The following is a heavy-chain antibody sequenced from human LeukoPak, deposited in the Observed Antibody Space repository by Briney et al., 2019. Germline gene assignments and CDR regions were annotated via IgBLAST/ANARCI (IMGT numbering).Heavy chain of an antibody. CDR2: INHSGST. D-gene: IGHD2-8*01. CDR3: ARGGGYCTNNVCPPWFDP. J-gene: IGHJ5*02. CDR1: GGSFSGFY. Sequence: SETLSLTCSVYGGSFSGFYWNWIRQPPGKGLEWIGEINHSGSTHYSPSLKRRLSISVDPSKNQFSLKLSSVTAADTAVYYCARGGGYCTNNVCPPWFDPWGQGALVTVSS. V-gene: IGHV4-34*01.